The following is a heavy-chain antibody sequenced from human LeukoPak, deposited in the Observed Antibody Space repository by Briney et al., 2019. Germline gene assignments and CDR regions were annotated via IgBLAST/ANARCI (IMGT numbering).Heavy chain of an antibody. J-gene: IGHJ3*02. CDR1: GFTFSSYW. CDR3: ARDMVGIVGAIGAFDI. CDR2: INTDGSST. D-gene: IGHD1-26*01. V-gene: IGHV3-74*01. Sequence: QPGGSLRLSCAASGFTFSSYWMHWVRQAPGKGLVWVPRINTDGSSTSYADSVKGRFTISRDNAKNTLYLQMNSLRAEDTAVYYCARDMVGIVGAIGAFDIWGQGTMVTVSS.